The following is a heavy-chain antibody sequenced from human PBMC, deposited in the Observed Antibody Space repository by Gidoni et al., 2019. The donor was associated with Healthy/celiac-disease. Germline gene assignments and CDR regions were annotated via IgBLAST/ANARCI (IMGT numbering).Heavy chain of an antibody. CDR1: GFTFSSYW. Sequence: EVQLVESGGGLVQPGGSLRLSLSASGFTFSSYWMSWVRQAPGKGLEWVANIKQDGSEKYYVDSVKGRFTISRDNAKNSLYLQINSLRAEDTAVYYCARDVDGYNYDYWGQGTLVTVSS. D-gene: IGHD5-12*01. CDR2: IKQDGSEK. J-gene: IGHJ4*02. CDR3: ARDVDGYNYDY. V-gene: IGHV3-7*04.